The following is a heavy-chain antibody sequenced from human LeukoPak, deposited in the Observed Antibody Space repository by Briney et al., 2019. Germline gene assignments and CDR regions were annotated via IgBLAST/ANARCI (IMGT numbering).Heavy chain of an antibody. V-gene: IGHV3-23*01. CDR3: ARVDTAMVTLDY. D-gene: IGHD5-18*01. Sequence: PGGSLRLSCAASGFTFNTYGMNWVRQAPGKGLEWVSAISGSGGSTYYADSVKGRFTISRDNAKNSLYLQMNSLRAEDTAVYYCARVDTAMVTLDYWGQGTLVTVSS. CDR1: GFTFNTYG. J-gene: IGHJ4*02. CDR2: ISGSGGST.